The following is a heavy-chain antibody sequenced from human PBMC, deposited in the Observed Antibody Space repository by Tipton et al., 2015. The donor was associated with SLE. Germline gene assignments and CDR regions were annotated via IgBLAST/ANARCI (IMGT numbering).Heavy chain of an antibody. CDR2: FTPISDPP. J-gene: IGHJ4*02. Sequence: QLVQSGAEVKKPGASVKVSCKASGYTFTSYVITWVRQAPGQGLEWMGGFTPISDPPNYAQKFQGRVAITADKSTSTAYMELSSLRSEDTAVYYCARFSVGAAFDYWGQGTLVTVSS. V-gene: IGHV1-69*06. CDR1: GYTFTSYV. CDR3: ARFSVGAAFDY. D-gene: IGHD1-26*01.